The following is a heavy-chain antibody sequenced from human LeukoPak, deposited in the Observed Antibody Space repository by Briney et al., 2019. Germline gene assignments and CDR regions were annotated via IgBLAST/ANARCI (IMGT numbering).Heavy chain of an antibody. Sequence: SETLSLTCTVSGDSISSTIYYWGWIRQPPGKGLEWIGSIHYSGSTYYNPSLKSRVTISVDTSKNHFSLRLSSVTTADTAVYYCARKADYFDYWGQGTLVTVSS. CDR3: ARKADYFDY. CDR1: GDSISSTIYY. D-gene: IGHD2-15*01. V-gene: IGHV4-39*02. J-gene: IGHJ4*02. CDR2: IHYSGST.